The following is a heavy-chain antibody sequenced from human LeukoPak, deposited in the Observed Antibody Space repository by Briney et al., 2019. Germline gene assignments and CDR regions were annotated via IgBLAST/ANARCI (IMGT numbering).Heavy chain of an antibody. D-gene: IGHD1-26*01. V-gene: IGHV4-59*01. CDR2: VQYSGNT. J-gene: IGHJ4*02. Sequence: SETLSPTCTVSGGSISTYYWSWVRQSPGKGLEWIGCVQYSGNTKYNPLFKSRVTISVDTSKNQFSLRLSSVTTADTAMYFCARGINVGATSYWGQGTLVTVSS. CDR3: ARGINVGATSY. CDR1: GGSISTYY.